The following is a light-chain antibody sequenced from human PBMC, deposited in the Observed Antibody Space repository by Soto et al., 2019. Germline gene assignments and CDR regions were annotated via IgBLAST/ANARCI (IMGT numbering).Light chain of an antibody. CDR3: TSYTTSSTYV. CDR2: EVS. J-gene: IGLJ1*01. Sequence: ALTQPASVSGSPGQSIAISCTGTSSDVGGYNYVSWYQQHPGKAPKLIIFEVSNRPLGVSNRFSGSKSGSTASLTISWLQAEDEADYYCTSYTTSSTYVFGTGTNVTVL. CDR1: SSDVGGYNY. V-gene: IGLV2-14*01.